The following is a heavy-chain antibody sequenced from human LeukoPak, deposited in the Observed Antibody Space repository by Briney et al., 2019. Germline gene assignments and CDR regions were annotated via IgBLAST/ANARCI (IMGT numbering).Heavy chain of an antibody. CDR2: IYYSGST. Sequence: SETLSLTCTVSGGSISSYYWSWIRQPPGKGLEWIGYIYYSGSTNYNPSLKSRVTISVDTSKNQFSLKLSSVTAADTAVYYCARHDPGLLWFGEPIPGAFDIWGQGTTVTVSS. CDR3: ARHDPGLLWFGEPIPGAFDI. J-gene: IGHJ3*02. D-gene: IGHD3-10*01. CDR1: GGSISSYY. V-gene: IGHV4-59*08.